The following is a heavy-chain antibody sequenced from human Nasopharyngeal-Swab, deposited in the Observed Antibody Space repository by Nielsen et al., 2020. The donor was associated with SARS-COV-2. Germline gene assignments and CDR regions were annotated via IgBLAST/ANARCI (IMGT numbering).Heavy chain of an antibody. V-gene: IGHV1-2*06. CDR2: INPNSGGT. CDR3: ARGGSSSERIWFDS. J-gene: IGHJ5*01. D-gene: IGHD6-13*01. Sequence: WVRQAPGQGLEWMGRINPNSGGTNYAQKFQGRVTMTRDTSTSTAYMELSRLRSDDTAVYYCARGGSSSERIWFDSWGQGTLVTVSS.